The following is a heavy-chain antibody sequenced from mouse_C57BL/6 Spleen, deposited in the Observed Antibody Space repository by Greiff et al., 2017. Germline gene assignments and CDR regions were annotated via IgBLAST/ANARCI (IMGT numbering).Heavy chain of an antibody. CDR1: GYTFTSYW. J-gene: IGHJ1*03. CDR3: ARGDYISSYVYWYFGV. Sequence: QVQLQQPGAELVRPGSSVKLSCKASGYTFTSYWMNWVKQRPIQGLEWIGNIDPSDSETHYNQKFKDKATLTVDKSSSTAYMQLSSLASEDSAVYYIARGDYISSYVYWYFGVWGTGTPVTVSS. CDR2: IDPSDSET. D-gene: IGHD1-1*01. V-gene: IGHV1-52*01.